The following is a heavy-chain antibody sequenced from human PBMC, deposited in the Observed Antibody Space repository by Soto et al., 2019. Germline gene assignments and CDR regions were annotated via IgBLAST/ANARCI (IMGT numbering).Heavy chain of an antibody. CDR3: ASVATRGWRTFDH. Sequence: QVQLVQSGAEVKKPGSSVKVSCKGSGGSFSDYAITWVRQAPGQGPEWMGGIIPLFRSTNFAQRFQGRVTITADESTTTAYMELSSLRSEDTAVYYCASVATRGWRTFDHWGQGTLVTVSS. D-gene: IGHD6-19*01. V-gene: IGHV1-69*01. CDR2: IIPLFRST. CDR1: GGSFSDYA. J-gene: IGHJ4*02.